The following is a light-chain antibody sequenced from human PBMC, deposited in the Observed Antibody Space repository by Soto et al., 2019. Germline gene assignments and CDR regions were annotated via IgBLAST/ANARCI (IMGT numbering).Light chain of an antibody. CDR2: DGS. CDR1: QSVSSK. V-gene: IGKV3-15*01. J-gene: IGKJ1*01. CDR3: QQSNNWSPWT. Sequence: EIVMTQSPDTLSVSPGERATLSCRASQSVSSKLAWYQQKPGQTPRLLIYDGSTRVTGIPARFCGRGTGTACTITVNSLQSKDFAVYSCQQSNNWSPWTFGQGTTVDIK.